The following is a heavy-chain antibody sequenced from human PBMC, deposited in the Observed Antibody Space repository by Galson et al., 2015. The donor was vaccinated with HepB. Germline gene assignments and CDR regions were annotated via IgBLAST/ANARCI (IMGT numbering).Heavy chain of an antibody. J-gene: IGHJ5*02. CDR2: INPNSGGT. V-gene: IGHV1-2*02. CDR1: GYTFTGYY. CDR3: ARGTELSPINWFDP. D-gene: IGHD1-7*01. Sequence: SVKVSCKASGYTFTGYYMHWVRQAPGQGLEWMGWINPNSGGTNYAQKFQGRVTMTRDTSISTAYMELSRLRSDDTAVYYCARGTELSPINWFDPWGQGTLVTVSS.